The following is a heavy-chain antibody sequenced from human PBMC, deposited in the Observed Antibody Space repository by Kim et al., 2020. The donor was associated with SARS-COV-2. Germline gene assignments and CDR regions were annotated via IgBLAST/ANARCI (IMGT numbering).Heavy chain of an antibody. J-gene: IGHJ6*02. Sequence: GGSLRLSCAASGFTFSSYAMIWVRQAAGKGLEWVSSISGGGSGTFYADSVKGRFTISRDNSLNTLYLQMNSLRAEDTAIYYCAKPPFAVTAPHFYYYSMDVWGQGTTVTVSS. CDR1: GFTFSSYA. V-gene: IGHV3-23*01. D-gene: IGHD2-21*02. CDR2: ISGGGSGT. CDR3: AKPPFAVTAPHFYYYSMDV.